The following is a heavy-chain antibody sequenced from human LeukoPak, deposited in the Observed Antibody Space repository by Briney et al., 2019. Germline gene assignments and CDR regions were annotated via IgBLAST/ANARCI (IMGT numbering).Heavy chain of an antibody. CDR2: ISGNGGGT. V-gene: IGHV3-23*01. CDR1: GFSFSSYL. J-gene: IGHJ4*02. Sequence: PGGSLRLSCAASGFSFSSYLMSWVRQAPGKGLEWVSTISGNGGGTYYADSVKGRFTISRDNSKNTLYLQMNSLRAEDRALYYCARRLCSGGSCSSFDYWGRGTLVTVSS. CDR3: ARRLCSGGSCSSFDY. D-gene: IGHD2-15*01.